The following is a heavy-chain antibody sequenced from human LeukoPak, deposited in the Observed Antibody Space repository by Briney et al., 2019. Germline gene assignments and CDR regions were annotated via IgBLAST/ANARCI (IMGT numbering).Heavy chain of an antibody. D-gene: IGHD3-22*01. Sequence: SETLSLTCAVSGGSISSYYWSWIRQPPGKGLEWIGYIYYSGFTNYNPSLKSRVTISLDTSKNQFSLTLSSVTAADTAVYYCASGFYDSSGYFGHYFDYWGQGTLVTVSS. J-gene: IGHJ4*02. CDR2: IYYSGFT. V-gene: IGHV4-59*01. CDR1: GGSISSYY. CDR3: ASGFYDSSGYFGHYFDY.